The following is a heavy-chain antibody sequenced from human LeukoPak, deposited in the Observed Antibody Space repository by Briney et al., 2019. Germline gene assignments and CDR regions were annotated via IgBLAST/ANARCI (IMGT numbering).Heavy chain of an antibody. J-gene: IGHJ4*02. Sequence: ASVKVSCKASGYTFTSYDINWVRQATGQGLEWMGWMNPNSGNTGYAQKFQGRVTMTRNTSISTAYMELSSLRSEDTAVYYCARDIGSSWPMDYWGQGTLVTVSS. CDR3: ARDIGSSWPMDY. CDR1: GYTFTSYD. V-gene: IGHV1-8*01. D-gene: IGHD6-13*01. CDR2: MNPNSGNT.